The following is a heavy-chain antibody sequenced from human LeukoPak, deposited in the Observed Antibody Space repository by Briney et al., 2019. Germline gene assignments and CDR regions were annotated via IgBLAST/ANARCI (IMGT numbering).Heavy chain of an antibody. J-gene: IGHJ3*02. CDR2: IIPIFGTA. D-gene: IGHD3-3*01. V-gene: IGHV1-69*05. Sequence: ASVKVSCKASGGTFSSYAISWVRQAPGQGLEWMGGIIPIFGTANYAQKFQGRVTITTDESTSTAYMELSSLRSEDTAVYYCARSSGYYTQDAFDIWGQGTMVTVSS. CDR1: GGTFSSYA. CDR3: ARSSGYYTQDAFDI.